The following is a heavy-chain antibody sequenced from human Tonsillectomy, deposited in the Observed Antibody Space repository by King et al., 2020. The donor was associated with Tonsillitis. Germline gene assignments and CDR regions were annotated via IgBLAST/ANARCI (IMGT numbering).Heavy chain of an antibody. D-gene: IGHD2-8*01. CDR1: GYTLTDYY. Sequence: QLVQSGAEVKKPGASVKVSCMASGYTLTDYYIHWVRQAPGQGLEWMGWINPNNGDTNCAQKFQGRVTMTRDTSISTAYMEQSRLRSDDTAVYYCAREGESNGYALDIWGQGTMVTVSS. CDR3: AREGESNGYALDI. CDR2: INPNNGDT. V-gene: IGHV1-2*02. J-gene: IGHJ3*02.